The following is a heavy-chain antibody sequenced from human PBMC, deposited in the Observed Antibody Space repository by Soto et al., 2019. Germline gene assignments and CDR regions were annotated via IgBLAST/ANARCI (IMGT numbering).Heavy chain of an antibody. J-gene: IGHJ4*02. D-gene: IGHD1-1*01. CDR1: GGTFSSYA. V-gene: IGHV1-69*01. Sequence: QVQLVQSGAEVKKPGSSVKVSCKASGGTFSSYAISWVRQAPGQGLEWMGGIIPIFGTANYAQKFQCRVTITADESTSTAYMELSSLRSADTAVYYCAHSGTIVEYFDYWGQGTLVTVSS. CDR2: IIPIFGTA. CDR3: AHSGTIVEYFDY.